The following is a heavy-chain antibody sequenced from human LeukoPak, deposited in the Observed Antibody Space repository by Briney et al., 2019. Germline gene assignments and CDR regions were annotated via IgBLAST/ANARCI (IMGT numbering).Heavy chain of an antibody. D-gene: IGHD5-12*01. CDR2: MNPNSGNT. CDR1: GYTFTSYD. V-gene: IGHV1-8*01. CDR3: ARGLVVATILGY. J-gene: IGHJ4*02. Sequence: ASVKVSCKASGYTFTSYDINWVRQATGQGLEWMGWMNPNSGNTGYAQKFQGRVTMTRNTSISTAYMELSSLRSEDTAVYYCARGLVVATILGYWGQGTLVTVSS.